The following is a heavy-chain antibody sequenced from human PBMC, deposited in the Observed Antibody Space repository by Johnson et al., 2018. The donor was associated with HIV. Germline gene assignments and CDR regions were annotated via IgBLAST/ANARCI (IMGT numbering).Heavy chain of an antibody. CDR1: GFTFSSYW. J-gene: IGHJ3*02. D-gene: IGHD1-20*01. Sequence: VRLVESGGGVVQPGRSLRLSCAASGFTFSSYWMSWVRQAPGKGLEWVANIKQDGSEKYYVDSVKGRFTISRDNAKNSLYLQMNSLRAEDTAVYYCARDRIPYNWNDEGDAFDIWGQGTMVTVSS. CDR3: ARDRIPYNWNDEGDAFDI. V-gene: IGHV3-7*01. CDR2: IKQDGSEK.